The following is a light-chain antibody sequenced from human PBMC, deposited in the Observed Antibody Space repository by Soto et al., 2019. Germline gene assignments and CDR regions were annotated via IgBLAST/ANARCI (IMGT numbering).Light chain of an antibody. V-gene: IGKV3-20*01. CDR1: QSVSSSY. CDR3: QQYVTSPRLT. CDR2: GAF. Sequence: EIVLTQSPGTLSLSPGERATLSCRAGQSVSSSYLAWYQQRPGQAPRLLIYGAFRRATGIPDRFSGSGSGTDFTLTISRLEPEDFAFYYCQQYVTSPRLTFGGGTKVDI. J-gene: IGKJ4*01.